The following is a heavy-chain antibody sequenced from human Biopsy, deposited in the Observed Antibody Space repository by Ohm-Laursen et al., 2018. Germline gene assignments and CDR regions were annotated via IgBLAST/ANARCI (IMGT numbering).Heavy chain of an antibody. CDR2: IYPGGST. CDR3: ASVVLGPTNDAFDL. J-gene: IGHJ3*01. Sequence: SETLSLTCDVSGGDINNYYWRWIRQPAGKGLGWIGRIYPGGSTNYNPSLKSRVTMSVDTSKKQLSLRLRSVTAADTAMYYCASVVLGPTNDAFDLWGQGTMVVVSS. V-gene: IGHV4-4*07. D-gene: IGHD3-22*01. CDR1: GGDINNYY.